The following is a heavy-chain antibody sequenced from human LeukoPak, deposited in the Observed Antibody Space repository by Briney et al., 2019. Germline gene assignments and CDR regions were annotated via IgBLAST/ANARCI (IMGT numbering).Heavy chain of an antibody. J-gene: IGHJ4*02. Sequence: GESLKISCKGSGYSFTSYWIGWVRQMPGKGLEWMGIIYPGDSDTRYSPSFQGQVTISADKSISTAYLQWSSLKASDTAMYYCARLRIAAAGRFYFDYWGQGTLVTVSS. CDR2: IYPGDSDT. CDR1: GYSFTSYW. V-gene: IGHV5-51*01. CDR3: ARLRIAAAGRFYFDY. D-gene: IGHD6-13*01.